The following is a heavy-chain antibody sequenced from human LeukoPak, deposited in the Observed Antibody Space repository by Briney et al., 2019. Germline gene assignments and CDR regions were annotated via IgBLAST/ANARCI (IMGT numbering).Heavy chain of an antibody. V-gene: IGHV3-9*01. Sequence: GGSLRLSCAASGFTFDDYAMHWVRQAPGKGLEWVSHITWNSVNIGYADSVKGRFTISRDNARNSLYLEMDSLRPEDTAFYYCARDRGPGGAGFLIDPWGQGTLVTVSS. D-gene: IGHD3-3*01. CDR2: ITWNSVNI. CDR3: ARDRGPGGAGFLIDP. CDR1: GFTFDDYA. J-gene: IGHJ5*02.